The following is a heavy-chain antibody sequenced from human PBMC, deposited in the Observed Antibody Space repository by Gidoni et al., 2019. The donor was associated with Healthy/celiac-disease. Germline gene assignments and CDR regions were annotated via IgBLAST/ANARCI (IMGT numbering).Heavy chain of an antibody. CDR1: GFTFSSYA. D-gene: IGHD5-12*01. Sequence: EVQLLESGGGLVQPGGSLRLSCAASGFTFSSYAMSWVRQAPGKGLEWVSAISGSGGSTYYADSVKGRFTISRDNSKNTLYLQMNSLRAEDTAVYYCANGGGYDFLNYYYGMDVWGQGTTVTVSS. J-gene: IGHJ6*02. CDR2: ISGSGGST. V-gene: IGHV3-23*01. CDR3: ANGGGYDFLNYYYGMDV.